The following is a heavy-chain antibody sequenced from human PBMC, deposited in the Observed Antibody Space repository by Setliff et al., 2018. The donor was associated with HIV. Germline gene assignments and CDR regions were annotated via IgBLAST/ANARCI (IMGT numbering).Heavy chain of an antibody. CDR3: ARGIGGYCSSTSCSNESWP. D-gene: IGHD2-2*01. J-gene: IGHJ5*02. Sequence: SETLSLTCTVSGGSITSHHWNWIRQPAGKGLEWIGHIYTTGRTNYNPSLKSRVTISLDTSKNQFFLRLSSVTAADTAVYYCARGIGGYCSSTSCSNESWPWGQGTLVTVSS. CDR1: GGSITSHH. CDR2: IYTTGRT. V-gene: IGHV4-4*07.